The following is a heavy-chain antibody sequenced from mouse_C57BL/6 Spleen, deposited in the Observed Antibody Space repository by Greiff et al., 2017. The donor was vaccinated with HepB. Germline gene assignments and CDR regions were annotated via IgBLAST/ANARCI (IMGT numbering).Heavy chain of an antibody. CDR1: GYTFTGYW. D-gene: IGHD2-14*01. V-gene: IGHV1-9*01. Sequence: VQLQQSGAELMKPGASVKLSCKATGYTFTGYWIEWVKQRPGHGLEWIGEILPGSGSTNYNDKFKGKATFTADTSSNTAYMQLSSLTTEDSAIYYCARLGVPSMDYWGQGTSVTVSS. CDR2: ILPGSGST. J-gene: IGHJ4*01. CDR3: ARLGVPSMDY.